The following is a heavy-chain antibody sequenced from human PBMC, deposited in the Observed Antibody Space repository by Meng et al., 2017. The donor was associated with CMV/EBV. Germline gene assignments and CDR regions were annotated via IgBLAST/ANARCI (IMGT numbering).Heavy chain of an antibody. CDR2: ISSSSSYI. CDR1: GFTFSSYS. CDR3: ARDGIAVAGIDY. J-gene: IGHJ4*02. V-gene: IGHV3-21*01. Sequence: GESLKISCAASGFTFSSYSMNWVRQAPGKGLEWVSSISSSSSYIYYADSVKGRFTISRDNAKNSLYLQMNSLRAEDTAVYYCARDGIAVAGIDYWGQGTLVTVSS. D-gene: IGHD6-19*01.